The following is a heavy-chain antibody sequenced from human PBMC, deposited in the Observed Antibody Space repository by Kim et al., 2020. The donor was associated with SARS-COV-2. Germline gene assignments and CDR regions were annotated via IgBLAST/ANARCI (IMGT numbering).Heavy chain of an antibody. CDR2: INHSGST. D-gene: IGHD2-15*01. CDR3: ARAPRRHCSGGSCITFDY. J-gene: IGHJ4*02. CDR1: GGSFSGYY. Sequence: SETLSLTCAVYGGSFSGYYWSWIRQPPGKGLEWIGEINHSGSTNYNPSLKSRVTISVDTSKNQFSLKLSSVTAADTAVYYCARAPRRHCSGGSCITFDYWGQGTLVTVSS. V-gene: IGHV4-34*01.